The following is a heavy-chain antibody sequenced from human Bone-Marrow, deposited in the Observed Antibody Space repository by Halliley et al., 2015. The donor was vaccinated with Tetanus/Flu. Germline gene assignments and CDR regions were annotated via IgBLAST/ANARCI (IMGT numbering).Heavy chain of an antibody. CDR3: ARGADRGMDV. J-gene: IGHJ6*02. CDR2: TYYRSSWYN. Sequence: LVKPTQTLSLTCVISGDSVTDNRAAWNWIRQSPSRGLEWLGGTYYRSSWYNDYAVSVQSRITVNSDSSNNQISLHLSSVTPEDTAVYYCARGADRGMDVWGQGTTVTVS. V-gene: IGHV6-1*01. CDR1: GDSVTDNRAA.